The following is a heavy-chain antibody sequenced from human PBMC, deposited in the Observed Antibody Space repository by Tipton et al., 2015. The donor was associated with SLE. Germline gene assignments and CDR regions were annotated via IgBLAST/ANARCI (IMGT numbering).Heavy chain of an antibody. CDR1: GYSISSGYY. Sequence: TLSLTCTVSGYSISSGYYWGWIRQPPGKGLEWIGSIYHSGSTYYNPSLKSRVTISVDTSKNQFSLKLSSVTAADTAVYYCASKGGLAAGIGLGYWGQGTLVTVSS. CDR3: ASKGGLAAGIGLGY. V-gene: IGHV4-38-2*02. J-gene: IGHJ4*02. D-gene: IGHD6-13*01. CDR2: IYHSGST.